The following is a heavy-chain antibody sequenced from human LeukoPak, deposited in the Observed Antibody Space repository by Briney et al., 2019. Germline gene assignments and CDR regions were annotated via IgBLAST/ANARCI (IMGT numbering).Heavy chain of an antibody. CDR3: AKESGSSWLDY. J-gene: IGHJ4*02. V-gene: IGHV3-48*04. CDR1: GFTFSSYS. D-gene: IGHD6-13*01. CDR2: ISSSGSTI. Sequence: PGGSLRLSCTASGFTFSSYSMNWVRQAPGKGLEWVSYISSSGSTIYYADSVKGRFTISRDNAKNSLYLQMNSLRAEDTALYYCAKESGSSWLDYWGQGTLVTVSS.